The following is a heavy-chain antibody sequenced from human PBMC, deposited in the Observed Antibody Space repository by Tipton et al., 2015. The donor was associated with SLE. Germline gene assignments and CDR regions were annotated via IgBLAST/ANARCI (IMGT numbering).Heavy chain of an antibody. V-gene: IGHV3-11*01. CDR3: AIDNWKERAIDS. D-gene: IGHD1-20*01. J-gene: IGHJ4*02. CDR1: GFTFSDYY. CDR2: ISSSGSTI. Sequence: SLRLSCAASGFTFSDYYMSWIRQAPGKGLEWVSYISSSGSTIYYADSVKGRFTISRDISKNTLYLQMNNLRAEDTAIYYCAIDNWKERAIDSWGQGTLVTVSS.